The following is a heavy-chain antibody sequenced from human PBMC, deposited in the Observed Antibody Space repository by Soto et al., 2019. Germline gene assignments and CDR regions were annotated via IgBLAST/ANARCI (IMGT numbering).Heavy chain of an antibody. J-gene: IGHJ6*02. V-gene: IGHV1-69*01. CDR1: GGTFSSYA. CDR3: ASCEAATTPYYYYYGMDV. Sequence: QVQLVQSGAEVKKPGSSVKVSCKASGGTFSSYAISWVRQAPGQGLEWMGGLIPIFGTANYAQKFQGRVKITADESTSTAYMELSSLRSEDTAVYYCASCEAATTPYYYYYGMDVWGQGTPVTVSS. D-gene: IGHD1-1*01. CDR2: LIPIFGTA.